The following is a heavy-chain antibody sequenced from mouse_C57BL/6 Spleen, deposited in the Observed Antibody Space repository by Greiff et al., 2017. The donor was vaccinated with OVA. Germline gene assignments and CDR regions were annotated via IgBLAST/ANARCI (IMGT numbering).Heavy chain of an antibody. J-gene: IGHJ2*01. CDR1: GFTFSSYA. Sequence: DVHLVESGAGLVKPGGSLKLSCAASGFTFSSYAMSWVRQTPEKRLEWVAYISSGGDYIYYADTVKGRFTISRDNARNTLYLQMSSLKSEDTAMYYCTREKEEYYFDYWGQGTTLTVSS. CDR3: TREKEEYYFDY. CDR2: ISSGGDYI. V-gene: IGHV5-9-1*02.